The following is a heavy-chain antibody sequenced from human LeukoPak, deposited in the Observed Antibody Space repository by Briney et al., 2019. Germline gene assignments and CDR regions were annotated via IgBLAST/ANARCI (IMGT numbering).Heavy chain of an antibody. V-gene: IGHV3-53*01. CDR1: GFTVSSSY. J-gene: IGHJ6*02. Sequence: PGGSLRLSCAASGFTVSSSYMSWVRQAPGTGLEWVSVIYSGGSTYYADSVKGRFTISRDNSKNTLYLQMSSLRVEDTAVYYCARTGSRGHGMDVWGQGTTVTVSS. CDR2: IYSGGST. CDR3: ARTGSRGHGMDV. D-gene: IGHD3-10*01.